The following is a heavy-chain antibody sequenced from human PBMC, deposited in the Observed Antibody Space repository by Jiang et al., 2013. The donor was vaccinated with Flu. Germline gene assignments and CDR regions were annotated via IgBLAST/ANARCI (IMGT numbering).Heavy chain of an antibody. Sequence: SGAEVKKPGSSVKVSCRASGGTFSTYAFSWVRQAPGQGLEWMGRIIPLLGVANYAEKFQGRVTITADQSTSTVYMDLSSLRSADTAVYYCARDLLEWLGGPQQFFFYGMDVWGQGTTVTVSS. D-gene: IGHD3-3*01. V-gene: IGHV1-69*04. CDR3: ARDLLEWLGGPQQFFFYGMDV. J-gene: IGHJ6*02. CDR2: IIPLLGVA. CDR1: GGTFSTYA.